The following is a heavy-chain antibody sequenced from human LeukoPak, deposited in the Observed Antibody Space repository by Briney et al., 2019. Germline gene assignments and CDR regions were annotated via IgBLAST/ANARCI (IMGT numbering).Heavy chain of an antibody. Sequence: TGGSLRLSCAASGFTFSRHHIHWVRQAPGKGLEWVTVIALDGSRKIYADSVKGRFTISRDNSKNTVSLQMNSLGVEDTAVFYCARDQGDASGWFFDYWGQGARVIVSS. V-gene: IGHV3-30*03. CDR3: ARDQGDASGWFFDY. CDR1: GFTFSRHH. J-gene: IGHJ4*02. D-gene: IGHD6-19*01. CDR2: IALDGSRK.